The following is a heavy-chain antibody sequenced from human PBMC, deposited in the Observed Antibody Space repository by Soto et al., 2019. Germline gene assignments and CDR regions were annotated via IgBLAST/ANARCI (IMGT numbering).Heavy chain of an antibody. CDR3: TTDLGIAVAGTDAFDI. CDR2: IKSKTDGGTT. CDR1: GFTFSNAW. Sequence: GGSLRLSCAASGFTFSNAWMSWVRQAPGKGLEWVGRIKSKTDGGTTDYAAPVKGRFTISRDDSKNTLYLQMNSLKTEDTAVYYCTTDLGIAVAGTDAFDIWGQGTMVTVSS. D-gene: IGHD6-19*01. V-gene: IGHV3-15*01. J-gene: IGHJ3*02.